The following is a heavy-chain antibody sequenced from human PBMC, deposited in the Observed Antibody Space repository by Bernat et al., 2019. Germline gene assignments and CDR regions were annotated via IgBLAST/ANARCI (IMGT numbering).Heavy chain of an antibody. D-gene: IGHD6-6*01. CDR1: GFTFSSYS. CDR2: INSSSSYI. CDR3: ARGTGSSSETASFDY. V-gene: IGHV3-21*01. Sequence: EVQLVESGGGLVKPGGSLRLSCAASGFTFSSYSMNWVRQAPGKGLEWVSSINSSSSYIYYADSVKGRFTISRDNAKNSLYLQMNSLRAEDTAVYYCARGTGSSSETASFDYWGQGTLVTVSS. J-gene: IGHJ4*02.